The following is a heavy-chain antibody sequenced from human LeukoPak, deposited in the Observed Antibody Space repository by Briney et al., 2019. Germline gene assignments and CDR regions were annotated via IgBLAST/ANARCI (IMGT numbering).Heavy chain of an antibody. Sequence: PSETLSLTCTVSGGSISSYFWGCIPHPPGKRLEWIGYIYTSGSTTYNPSLQSRVTISVDTSKNQFSLKLSSVTAADTSVYYCARHGFIDGYKLTIFDYWGQGTLVTVSS. J-gene: IGHJ4*02. D-gene: IGHD5-24*01. CDR1: GGSISSYF. V-gene: IGHV4-4*09. CDR3: ARHGFIDGYKLTIFDY. CDR2: IYTSGST.